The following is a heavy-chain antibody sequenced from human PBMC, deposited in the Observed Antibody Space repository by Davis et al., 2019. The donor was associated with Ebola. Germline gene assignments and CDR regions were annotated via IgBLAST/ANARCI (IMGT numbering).Heavy chain of an antibody. V-gene: IGHV1-69*13. D-gene: IGHD2-15*01. CDR2: IIPVFRTA. Sequence: AASVKVSCKASGYTFTNYAINWVRQAPGQGLEWMGGIIPVFRTANYAQKFQGRVTITADESTRTAYMELNGLRSEDTSVYYCAHLGPQRYCSGGGCHGYLDYWGQGTLVTVSS. CDR3: AHLGPQRYCSGGGCHGYLDY. CDR1: GYTFTNYA. J-gene: IGHJ4*02.